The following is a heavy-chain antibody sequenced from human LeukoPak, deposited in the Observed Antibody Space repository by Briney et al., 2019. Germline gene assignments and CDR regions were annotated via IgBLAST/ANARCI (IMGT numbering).Heavy chain of an antibody. D-gene: IGHD3-22*01. CDR1: GCTFTGYY. J-gene: IGHJ4*02. V-gene: IGHV1-2*02. CDR3: ARPYYYDSSGYRKREYYFDY. Sequence: GASVKVSCKASGCTFTGYYMHWVRQAPGQGLEWMGWINPNSGGTNYAQKFQGRVTMTRDTSISTAYMELSRLRSDDTAVYYCARPYYYDSSGYRKREYYFDYGGQGTLVTVSP. CDR2: INPNSGGT.